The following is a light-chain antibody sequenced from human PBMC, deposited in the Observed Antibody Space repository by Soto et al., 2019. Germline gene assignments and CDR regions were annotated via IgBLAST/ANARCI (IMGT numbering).Light chain of an antibody. J-gene: IGLJ2*01. V-gene: IGLV2-14*03. Sequence: QAVVTQPASVSGSPGQSITISCTGTRSDIGAYNFVSWYQQHPGEDPKLILYDVNVRPSGVSNRFSGSKSGNTASLTISGLQAEDEADYYCTLWTTSTTMIFGGGTQLTVL. CDR3: TLWTTSTTMI. CDR2: DVN. CDR1: RSDIGAYNF.